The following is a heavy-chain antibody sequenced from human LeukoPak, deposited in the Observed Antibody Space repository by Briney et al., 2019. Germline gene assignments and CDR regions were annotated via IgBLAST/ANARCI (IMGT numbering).Heavy chain of an antibody. CDR3: ARGAGKYIDSSLDY. Sequence: GASVKVSCKASGGTSSSYAISWVRQAPGQGLEWMGGIIPIFGTANYAQKFQGRVTITADESTTTAYMELSSLRSEDTAVCYCARGAGKYIDSSLDYWGQGTLVTVSS. CDR1: GGTSSSYA. J-gene: IGHJ4*02. D-gene: IGHD3-10*01. V-gene: IGHV1-69*13. CDR2: IIPIFGTA.